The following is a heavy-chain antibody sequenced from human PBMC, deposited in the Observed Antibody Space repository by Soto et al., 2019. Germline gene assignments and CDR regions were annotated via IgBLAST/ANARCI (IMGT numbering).Heavy chain of an antibody. D-gene: IGHD3-16*01. V-gene: IGHV3-23*01. CDR2: VTSRGDTT. J-gene: IGHJ4*02. Sequence: EVQLLQSGGGLVQPGGSLRLSCAASGFVFSNYAMNWVRQAPGKGLEWVSIVTSRGDTTYYADSVKGRFTISRDNSKNTLYLPVNSLTAEDTAVYYCAKDRLGGGLDYWGQGTLVSVSS. CDR3: AKDRLGGGLDY. CDR1: GFVFSNYA.